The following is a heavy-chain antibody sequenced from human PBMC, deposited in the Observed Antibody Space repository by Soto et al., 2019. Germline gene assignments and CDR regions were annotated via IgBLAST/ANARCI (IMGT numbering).Heavy chain of an antibody. Sequence: ASVKVSCKASGYTFTGYYMHWVRQAPGQGLEWMGWINPNNGGTNYAQKFQGWVTMTRDTSISTAYMELSGLRSDDTAVYYCVTVFSANWPNGFDFWGQGTQVTVSS. J-gene: IGHJ4*02. CDR2: INPNNGGT. V-gene: IGHV1-2*04. CDR1: GYTFTGYY. D-gene: IGHD1-1*01. CDR3: VTVFSANWPNGFDF.